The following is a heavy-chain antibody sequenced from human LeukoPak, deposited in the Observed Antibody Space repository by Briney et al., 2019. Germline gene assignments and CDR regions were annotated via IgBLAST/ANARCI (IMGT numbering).Heavy chain of an antibody. CDR3: ARGSDEFGYYGSGSYSDAFDI. D-gene: IGHD3-10*01. CDR2: IKQDGSEK. V-gene: IGHV3-7*01. J-gene: IGHJ3*02. CDR1: GFRFSSYW. Sequence: GGPLRLSCAASGFRFSSYWMSWVRQAPGKGLEWVANIKQDGSEKYYVDSVKGRFTISRDNAKNSLYLQMNSLRAEDTAVYYCARGSDEFGYYGSGSYSDAFDIWGQGTMVTVSS.